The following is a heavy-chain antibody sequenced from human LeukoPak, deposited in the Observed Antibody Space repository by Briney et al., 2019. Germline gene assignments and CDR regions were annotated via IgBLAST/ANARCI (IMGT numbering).Heavy chain of an antibody. CDR2: IDWADDK. CDR1: GFSLSTSGMR. CDR3: ARIPDYGDYYFDY. J-gene: IGHJ4*02. V-gene: IGHV2-70*04. Sequence: ESGPTLVNPTQTLALTCTFSGFSLSTSGMRVSWIHQPPGKALEWLARIDWADDKFYSTSLKTRLTISKDTSKNQVVLTMTNMVPVDTATYYCARIPDYGDYYFDYWGQGTLVTVSS. D-gene: IGHD4-17*01.